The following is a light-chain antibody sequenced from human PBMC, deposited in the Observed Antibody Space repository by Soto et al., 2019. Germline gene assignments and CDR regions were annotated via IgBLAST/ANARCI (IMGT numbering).Light chain of an antibody. CDR3: GSWDSSLSAYV. Sequence: QSVLTQPPSVSGAPGQRVAISCTGSSSNIGAEYDVHWYQQLPGTAPKRLIYGDNNRPSGVPDRFSGSKSGTSASLAITGLQPEDEADYYCGSWDSSLSAYVFGTGTKLTVL. V-gene: IGLV1-40*01. J-gene: IGLJ1*01. CDR1: SSNIGAEYD. CDR2: GDN.